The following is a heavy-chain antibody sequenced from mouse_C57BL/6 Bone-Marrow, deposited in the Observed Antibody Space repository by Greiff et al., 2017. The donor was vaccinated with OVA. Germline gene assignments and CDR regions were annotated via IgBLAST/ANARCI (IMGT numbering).Heavy chain of an antibody. Sequence: SGPELARPWASVKISCQAFYTFSRRVHFAIRDTNYWMQWVKQRPGQGLEWIGAIYPGNGDTSYNQKFKGKATLTADKSSSTANMQLSSLTSETSAVYCYSLFTTVVRDAMDYWGQGTSVTVSS. CDR3: SETSAVYCYSLFTTVVRDAMDY. CDR2: GQGLEWIG. J-gene: IGHJ4*01. CDR1: YTFSRRVH. V-gene: IGHV1-87*01. D-gene: IGHD1-1*01.